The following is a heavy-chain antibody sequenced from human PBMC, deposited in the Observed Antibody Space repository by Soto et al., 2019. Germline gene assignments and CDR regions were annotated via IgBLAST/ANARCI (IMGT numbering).Heavy chain of an antibody. D-gene: IGHD3-3*01. Sequence: SVKVSCTASGGTFSSYTISWVRQAPGQGLEWMGRIIPILGIANYAQKFQGRVTITADKSTSTAYMELSSLRSEDTAVYYCARGADYDFWSGDGWFDPWGQGTLVTVSS. V-gene: IGHV1-69*02. CDR3: ARGADYDFWSGDGWFDP. CDR1: GGTFSSYT. CDR2: IIPILGIA. J-gene: IGHJ5*02.